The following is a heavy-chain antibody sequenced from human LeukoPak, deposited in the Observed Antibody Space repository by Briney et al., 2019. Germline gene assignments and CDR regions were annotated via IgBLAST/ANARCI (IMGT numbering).Heavy chain of an antibody. CDR2: INHSGST. CDR1: GGSFSGYY. D-gene: IGHD1-26*01. J-gene: IGHJ4*02. CDR3: ARGTIVGATSFDY. Sequence: SEALSLTCAVYGGSFSGYYWSWIRQPPGKGLEWIGEINHSGSTNYNPSLKSRVTISVDTSKNQFSLKLSSVTAADTAVYYCARGTIVGATSFDYWGQGTLVTVSS. V-gene: IGHV4-34*01.